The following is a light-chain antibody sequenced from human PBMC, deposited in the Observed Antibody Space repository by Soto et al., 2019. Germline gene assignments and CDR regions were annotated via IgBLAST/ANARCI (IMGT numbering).Light chain of an antibody. V-gene: IGKV4-1*01. CDR1: QSVLYSSNNKNY. CDR3: QQYYITPLT. J-gene: IGKJ4*01. CDR2: WAS. Sequence: DIVMTQSPDSLAVSLGERATINCKSSQSVLYSSNNKNYLAWYQQKPGQPPKLLIYWASTRESGVPDRFSGNGSGTDFTLTISSLQAEDVAVYYCQQYYITPLTFGGGTKVEIK.